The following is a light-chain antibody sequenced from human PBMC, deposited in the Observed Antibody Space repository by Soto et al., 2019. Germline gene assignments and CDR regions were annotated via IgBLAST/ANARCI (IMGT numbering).Light chain of an antibody. J-gene: IGKJ5*01. Sequence: EIVLTQSPGTLSLSPGERATLSCRASQSVNTNYLAWYQQKSGQAPRLLIYGASSRATGIPDRFSGSGSGTDFTLTISRLEPEDFAAYFCQHYGSSPITFGQGTRLEIK. CDR3: QHYGSSPIT. CDR1: QSVNTNY. V-gene: IGKV3-20*01. CDR2: GAS.